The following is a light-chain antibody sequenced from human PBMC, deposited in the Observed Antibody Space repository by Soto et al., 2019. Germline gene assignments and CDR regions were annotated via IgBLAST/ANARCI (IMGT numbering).Light chain of an antibody. V-gene: IGLV3-27*01. CDR1: VLAKEY. J-gene: IGLJ2*01. CDR3: YSTADNTEV. Sequence: SYELTQPSSASVSPGQTARITCSGDVLAKEYSRWLQQKPGQAPVVVIYKDTERPSGIPERFSGSISGTTVTLTISGAQVEDEADYYCYSTADNTEVFGGGTKLTVL. CDR2: KDT.